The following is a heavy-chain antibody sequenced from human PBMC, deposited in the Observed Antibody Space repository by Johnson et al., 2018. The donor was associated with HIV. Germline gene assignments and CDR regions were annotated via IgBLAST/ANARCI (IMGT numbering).Heavy chain of an antibody. V-gene: IGHV3-30*04. J-gene: IGHJ3*01. Sequence: QVQLVESGGGVVQPGRSLRLSCAASGFTFSSYAMHWVRQAPGQGLEWVAVISYDGSEKYFADSVKGRFTISRDSSKNTLYLQRNSLRAEDTAVYYCARGSRYTYENDDGYLLHAFDFWGQGTMVTVSS. CDR2: ISYDGSEK. CDR3: ARGSRYTYENDDGYLLHAFDF. D-gene: IGHD2-21*02. CDR1: GFTFSSYA.